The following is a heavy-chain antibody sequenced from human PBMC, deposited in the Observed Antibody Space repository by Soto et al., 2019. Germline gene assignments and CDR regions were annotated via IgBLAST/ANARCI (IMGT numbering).Heavy chain of an antibody. J-gene: IGHJ4*02. CDR1: GFTFSSYA. CDR3: AKSPSEGDYGDLWYFDY. CDR2: ISGSGGST. D-gene: IGHD4-17*01. Sequence: EVQLLESGGGLVQPGGSLRLSCAASGFTFSSYAISWVRQAPGKGLEWVSAISGSGGSTYYADSVKGRFTISRDNSKNTLYLQMNSLRAEDTAVYYCAKSPSEGDYGDLWYFDYWGQGTLVTVSS. V-gene: IGHV3-23*01.